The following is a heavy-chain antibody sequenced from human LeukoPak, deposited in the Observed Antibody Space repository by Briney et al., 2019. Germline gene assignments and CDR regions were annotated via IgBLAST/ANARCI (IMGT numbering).Heavy chain of an antibody. D-gene: IGHD6-19*01. V-gene: IGHV4-39*07. Sequence: PSETLSLTCTVSGGSISSSSYYWGWIRQPPGKGLEWIGEINHSGSTNYNPSLKSRVTISVDTSKNQFSLKLSSVTAADTAVYYCARIKSSGWGAGMDVWGKGTTVTISS. CDR1: GGSISSSSYY. CDR3: ARIKSSGWGAGMDV. J-gene: IGHJ6*03. CDR2: INHSGST.